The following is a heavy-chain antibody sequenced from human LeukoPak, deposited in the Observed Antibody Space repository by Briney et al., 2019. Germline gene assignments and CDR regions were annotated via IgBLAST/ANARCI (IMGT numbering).Heavy chain of an antibody. CDR2: ISYDGSNK. J-gene: IGHJ4*02. CDR3: TAMDSY. D-gene: IGHD5-18*01. V-gene: IGHV3-30*03. CDR1: GFTLSSYD. Sequence: GGSLRLSCAASGFTLSSYDMHWVRQAPGKGLEWVAVISYDGSNKYYADSVKGRFTISRDNSKNTLYLQMNSLGAEDTAVYYCTAMDSYWGQGTLVTVSS.